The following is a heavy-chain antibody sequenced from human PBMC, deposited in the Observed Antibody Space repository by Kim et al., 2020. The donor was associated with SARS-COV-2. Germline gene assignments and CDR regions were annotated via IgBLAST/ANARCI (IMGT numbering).Heavy chain of an antibody. D-gene: IGHD5-12*01. CDR1: GFTFSSYG. Sequence: GGSLRLSCAASGFTFSSYGMHWVRQAPGKGLEWVAVISYDGSNKYYADSVKGRFTISRDNSKNTLYLQMNSLRAEDTAVYYCAKIYSAKDGYNFAAFDIWGQGTMVTVSS. J-gene: IGHJ3*02. V-gene: IGHV3-30*18. CDR3: AKIYSAKDGYNFAAFDI. CDR2: ISYDGSNK.